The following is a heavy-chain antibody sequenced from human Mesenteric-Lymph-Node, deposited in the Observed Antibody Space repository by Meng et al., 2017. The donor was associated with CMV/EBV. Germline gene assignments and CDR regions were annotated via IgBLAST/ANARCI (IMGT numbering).Heavy chain of an antibody. Sequence: SFSGYYCTWIRRPPGKGLEWIGEINHSGSTNYNPSLKSRVTILVDTTKNQYSLMLSSVNGADTAVYYCAGRPYYDFWSGNNLDSDYWGQGTLVTVSS. CDR1: SFSGYY. D-gene: IGHD3-3*01. CDR2: INHSGST. CDR3: AGRPYYDFWSGNNLDSDY. V-gene: IGHV4-34*01. J-gene: IGHJ4*02.